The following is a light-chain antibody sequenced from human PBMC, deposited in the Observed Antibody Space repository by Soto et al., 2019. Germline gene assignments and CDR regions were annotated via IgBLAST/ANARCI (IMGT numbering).Light chain of an antibody. CDR3: QQYNLWPLT. J-gene: IGKJ4*01. CDR2: DAS. CDR1: QSVSGN. V-gene: IGKV3-15*01. Sequence: EIVMTQSPATLSVSPGERATLSCRASQSVSGNLAWYQQKPGQAPRLLIFDASPRATGIPGRFSGSGSGTEFTLTISSLLSEDFALYYCQQYNLWPLTFGGGTRVEIK.